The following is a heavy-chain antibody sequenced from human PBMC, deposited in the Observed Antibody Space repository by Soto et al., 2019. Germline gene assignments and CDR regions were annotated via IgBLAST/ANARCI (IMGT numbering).Heavy chain of an antibody. Sequence: GGSLRLSCAASGFTFSSYAMSWVRQAPGKGLEWVSAISGSGGSTYYADSVKGRFTISRDNSKNTLYLQMNSLRAEDTPLYYCEKPPIAARPDFDYWGQGTLVTVSS. CDR1: GFTFSSYA. J-gene: IGHJ4*02. D-gene: IGHD6-6*01. V-gene: IGHV3-23*01. CDR3: EKPPIAARPDFDY. CDR2: ISGSGGST.